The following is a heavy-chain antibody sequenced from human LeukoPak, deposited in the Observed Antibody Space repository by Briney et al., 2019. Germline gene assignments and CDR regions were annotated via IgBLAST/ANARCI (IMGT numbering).Heavy chain of an antibody. J-gene: IGHJ4*02. CDR3: ARGGGVAVAGSFY. Sequence: ASVKVSCKASGYTFTSYYMHWVRQAPGQGLEWMGWINPNSGDTKYAQKFQGRVTKTRDTSISTAHMELSRLTSDDTAVYYCARGGGVAVAGSFYWGQGTLVTVSA. CDR2: INPNSGDT. D-gene: IGHD6-19*01. V-gene: IGHV1-2*02. CDR1: GYTFTSYY.